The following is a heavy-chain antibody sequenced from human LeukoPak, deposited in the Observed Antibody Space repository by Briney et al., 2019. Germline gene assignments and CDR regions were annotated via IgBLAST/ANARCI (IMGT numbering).Heavy chain of an antibody. V-gene: IGHV3-15*01. J-gene: IGHJ5*02. CDR1: GFTFSDDW. D-gene: IGHD2-21*01. Sequence: GGSLRLSCAASGFTFSDDWMNWVRQAPGKGLEWVGHIKGKNSGGTTDYAAPVKGRFTISRDDSRSTLYLQMNSLKTEDTALYYCTRGHCGPWGQGTLVTVSP. CDR2: IKGKNSGGTT. CDR3: TRGHCGP.